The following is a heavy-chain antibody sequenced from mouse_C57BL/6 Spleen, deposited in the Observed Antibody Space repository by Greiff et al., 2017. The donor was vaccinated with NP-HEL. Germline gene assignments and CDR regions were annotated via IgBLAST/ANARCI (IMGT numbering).Heavy chain of an antibody. D-gene: IGHD1-1*01. Sequence: EVMLVESGGGLVQPGGSLKLSCAASGFTFSDYYMYWVRQTPEKRLEWVAYISNGGGSTYYPDTVKGRFTISRDNAKNTLYLQMSRLKSEDTAMYYCARQNHYYGSSSYAMDYWGQGTSVTVSS. CDR3: ARQNHYYGSSSYAMDY. CDR2: ISNGGGST. V-gene: IGHV5-12*01. J-gene: IGHJ4*01. CDR1: GFTFSDYY.